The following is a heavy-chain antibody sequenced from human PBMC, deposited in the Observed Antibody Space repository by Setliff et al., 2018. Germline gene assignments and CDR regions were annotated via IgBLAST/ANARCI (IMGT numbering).Heavy chain of an antibody. CDR1: GGSISSHY. CDR3: ARVPRFTDTRNAFDI. D-gene: IGHD5-18*01. CDR2: IYYSGST. J-gene: IGHJ3*02. Sequence: SETLSLTCTVSGGSISSHYWSWIRQPPGEGLEWIGYIYYSGSTYYNPSLKSRVTISVDTSKNQFSLKLSSVTAADTAVYYCARVPRFTDTRNAFDIWGQGTMVTVSS. V-gene: IGHV4-59*11.